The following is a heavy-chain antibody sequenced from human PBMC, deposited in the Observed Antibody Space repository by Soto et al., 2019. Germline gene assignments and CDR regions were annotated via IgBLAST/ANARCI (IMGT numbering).Heavy chain of an antibody. CDR3: AKDKAWLSLSYWYFDL. CDR2: ISYDGSNK. D-gene: IGHD3-22*01. J-gene: IGHJ2*01. V-gene: IGHV3-30*18. CDR1: GFTFSSYG. Sequence: ESGGGVVQPGRSLRLSCAASGFTFSSYGMHWVRQAPGKGLEWVAVISYDGSNKYYADSVKGRFTISRDNSKNTLYLQMNSLRAEDTAVYYCAKDKAWLSLSYWYFDLWGRGTLVTVSS.